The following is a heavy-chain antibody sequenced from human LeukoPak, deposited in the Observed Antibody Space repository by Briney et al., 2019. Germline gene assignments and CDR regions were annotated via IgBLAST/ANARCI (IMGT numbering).Heavy chain of an antibody. CDR3: XXXXXXXXXGAYYYYYMDV. CDR2: ITSSSTYI. V-gene: IGHV3-21*01. Sequence: GGSLRLSCAASGFTFSNYNMNWVRQAPGKGLEWVSSITSSSTYIYYADSVKGRFTISRDNAKNSLYLQMNSLRAEDSAVYYXXXXXXXXXXGAYYYYYMDVWGKGTTVTISS. CDR1: GFTFSNYN. J-gene: IGHJ6*03.